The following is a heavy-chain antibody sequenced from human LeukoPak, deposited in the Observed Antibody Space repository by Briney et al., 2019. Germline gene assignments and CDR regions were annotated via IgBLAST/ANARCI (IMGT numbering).Heavy chain of an antibody. D-gene: IGHD6-19*01. J-gene: IGHJ6*03. Sequence: ASVKVSCKASGYTFTGCYMHWVRQAPGQGLEWMGWINPNSGGTNYAQKFQGRVTMTRDTSISTAYMELSRLRSDDTAVYYCARGSSGSVYYYYYYMDVWGKGTTVTVSS. CDR3: ARGSSGSVYYYYYYMDV. CDR2: INPNSGGT. V-gene: IGHV1-2*02. CDR1: GYTFTGCY.